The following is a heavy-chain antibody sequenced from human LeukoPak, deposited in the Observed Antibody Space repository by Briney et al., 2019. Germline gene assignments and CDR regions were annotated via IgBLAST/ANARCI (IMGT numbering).Heavy chain of an antibody. V-gene: IGHV3-30*18. CDR3: AKRVAGSSGWYALDY. Sequence: PGGSLRLSCAASGFTFSSYGMHWVRQAPGKGLEWVAVISYDGNNEYYADSVKGRFTISRDNSKNMLYLQMNSLRPEDTAVYYCAKRVAGSSGWYALDYWGQGTLVTVSS. CDR1: GFTFSSYG. J-gene: IGHJ4*02. D-gene: IGHD6-19*01. CDR2: ISYDGNNE.